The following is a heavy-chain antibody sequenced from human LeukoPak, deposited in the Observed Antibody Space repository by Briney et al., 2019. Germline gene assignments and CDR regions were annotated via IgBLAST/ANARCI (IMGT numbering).Heavy chain of an antibody. CDR2: VYYTGST. Sequence: PSETLSLTCTVSGGSISSYYWSWVRQPPGKGLEWIGFVYYTGSTNYSPSLKSRVTISVDTSKNQFSLKLGSVTAADTAVYYCARDLGYSGYELAYFDYWGQGTLVTVSS. V-gene: IGHV4-59*12. CDR3: ARDLGYSGYELAYFDY. CDR1: GGSISSYY. J-gene: IGHJ4*02. D-gene: IGHD5-12*01.